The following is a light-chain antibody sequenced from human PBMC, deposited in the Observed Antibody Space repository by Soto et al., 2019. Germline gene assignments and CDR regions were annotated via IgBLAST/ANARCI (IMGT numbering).Light chain of an antibody. CDR2: GAF. CDR3: QQRNIWPPVT. V-gene: IGKV3-11*01. Sequence: EIVMTQSPATLSVSPGDRATLSCRASQSVGSNLAWYQQKPGQAPRLLIYGAFNRATGIPARFSGSGSGTDFTLTISSLEPEDSAIYYCQQRNIWPPVTFGQGTRLEIK. CDR1: QSVGSN. J-gene: IGKJ5*01.